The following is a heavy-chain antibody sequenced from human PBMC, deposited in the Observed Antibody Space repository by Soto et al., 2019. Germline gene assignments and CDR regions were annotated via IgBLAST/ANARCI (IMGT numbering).Heavy chain of an antibody. CDR2: INPNSGGT. CDR1: GYTFTGYY. J-gene: IGHJ4*02. D-gene: IGHD3-9*01. V-gene: IGHV1-2*02. CDR3: ARGVGERYFDWLLTYHERDY. Sequence: QVQLVQSGAEVKKPGASVKVSCKASGYTFTGYYMHWVRQAPGQGLEWMGWINPNSGGTNYAQKFQGRGTMTRDTSISTACMERSRLRSDDTAVYYCARGVGERYFDWLLTYHERDYWGQGSLVTVSS.